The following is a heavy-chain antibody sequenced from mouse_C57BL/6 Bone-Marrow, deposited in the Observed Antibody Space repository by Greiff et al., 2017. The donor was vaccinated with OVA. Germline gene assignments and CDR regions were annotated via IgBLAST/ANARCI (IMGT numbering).Heavy chain of an antibody. CDR3: ARRGSRQLRLFWFAY. CDR2: ISNGGGST. CDR1: GFTFSDYY. V-gene: IGHV5-12*01. Sequence: EVQLVESGGGLVQPGGSLKLSCAASGFTFSDYYMYWVRQTPEKRLEWVAYISNGGGSTYYPDTVKGRFTISRDNAKNTLYLQMSRLKSEDTARYYGARRGSRQLRLFWFAYWGQGTLVTVSA. J-gene: IGHJ3*01. D-gene: IGHD3-2*02.